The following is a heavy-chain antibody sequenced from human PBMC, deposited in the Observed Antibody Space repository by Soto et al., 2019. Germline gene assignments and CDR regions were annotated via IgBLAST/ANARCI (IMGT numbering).Heavy chain of an antibody. CDR1: GYTFTHYY. CDR3: ATSVNSAMAFDF. V-gene: IGHV1-46*01. CDR2: INPNGGTS. Sequence: VKVSCKASGYTFTHYYMHWVRQTPGQGLEWMGIINPNGGTSTYAQKFRAGFTMTRDTSTSTFYMELSGVRSEDSAVYYCATSVNSAMAFDFWGQGTLVTVSS. D-gene: IGHD5-18*01. J-gene: IGHJ4*02.